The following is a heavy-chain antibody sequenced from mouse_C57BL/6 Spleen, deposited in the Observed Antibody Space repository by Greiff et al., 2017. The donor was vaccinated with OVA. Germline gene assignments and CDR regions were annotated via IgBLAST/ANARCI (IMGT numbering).Heavy chain of an antibody. CDR2: INPSNGGT. CDR3: ASYSPQNYWYFEV. CDR1: GYTFTSYW. D-gene: IGHD2-10*01. J-gene: IGHJ1*03. Sequence: VQLQQPGTELVKPGASVKLSCKASGYTFTSYWMHWVKQRPGQGLEWIGNINPSNGGTNYNEKFKSKATLTVDKSSSTAYMQLSSLTSEDSAVYYCASYSPQNYWYFEVWGTGTTGTVSS. V-gene: IGHV1-53*01.